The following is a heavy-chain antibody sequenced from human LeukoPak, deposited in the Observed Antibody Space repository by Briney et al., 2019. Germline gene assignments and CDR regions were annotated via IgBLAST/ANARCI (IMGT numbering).Heavy chain of an antibody. Sequence: PSETLSLTCTVSGGSISSSTYHWSWIRQPPGKGLEWIGNIYYSGSTNYNPSLKSRVTISVDTSKNQYSLKLSSVTAADTAVYYCARGLRSRDGYNYDYFDDWGQGTLVTVSS. CDR3: ARGLRSRDGYNYDYFDD. D-gene: IGHD5-24*01. CDR2: IYYSGST. CDR1: GGSISSSTYH. V-gene: IGHV4-61*01. J-gene: IGHJ4*02.